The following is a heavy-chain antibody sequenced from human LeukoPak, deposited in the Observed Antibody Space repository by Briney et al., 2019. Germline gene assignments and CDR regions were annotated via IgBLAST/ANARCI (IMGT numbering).Heavy chain of an antibody. J-gene: IGHJ4*02. D-gene: IGHD3-10*01. Sequence: PGGSLRLSCAASGFTFYNYAMSWVRQAPGKGLEWVSGISGSGDSIYYADPVKGRFTISRDSSKNTLYLQMNSLRAEDTAVYYCAKFFGSGSSSPLYWGQGTLVTVSS. CDR3: AKFFGSGSSSPLY. CDR1: GFTFYNYA. CDR2: ISGSGDSI. V-gene: IGHV3-23*01.